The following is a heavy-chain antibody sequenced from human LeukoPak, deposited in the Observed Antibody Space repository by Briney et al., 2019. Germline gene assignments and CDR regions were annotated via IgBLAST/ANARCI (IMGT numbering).Heavy chain of an antibody. Sequence: SETLSLTCTVSGGALSGSSYYWGWLRQPPGKGLECFGDIYNTGSTSYNPSLKSRITISVDTSKNQFSLKLGSVPAADTAVNFRARGREIAAPGYYFDYWRQGSMVTVSS. V-gene: IGHV4-39*07. CDR3: ARGREIAAPGYYFDY. D-gene: IGHD6-13*01. CDR1: GGALSGSSYY. J-gene: IGHJ4*02. CDR2: IYNTGST.